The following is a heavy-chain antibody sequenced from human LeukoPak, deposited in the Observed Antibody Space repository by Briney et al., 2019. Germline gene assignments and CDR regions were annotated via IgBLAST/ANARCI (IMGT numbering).Heavy chain of an antibody. CDR1: GFTFSSYE. CDR2: ISSSGSTI. Sequence: GGSLRLSCAASGFTFSSYEMNWVRQAPGKGLEWVSYISSSGSTIYYADSVKGRFTISRDNAKNSLYLQMNNLRAEDTAIYYCAKDRAAYNWEFDYWGQGTLVTVSS. CDR3: AKDRAAYNWEFDY. D-gene: IGHD1-20*01. V-gene: IGHV3-48*03. J-gene: IGHJ4*02.